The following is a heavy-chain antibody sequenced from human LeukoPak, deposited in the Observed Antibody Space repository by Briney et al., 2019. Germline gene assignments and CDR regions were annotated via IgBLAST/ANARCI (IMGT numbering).Heavy chain of an antibody. V-gene: IGHV4-38-2*01. J-gene: IGHJ4*02. Sequence: KPSETLSLTCAVSGYSISSGYYWGWIRQPPGKGLEWIGSIYHSGSTYYNPSLKSRVTISVDTSKNQFSLKLSSVTAADTAVYYCARGSVLLWFGELSDWGQGTLVTVSS. CDR3: ARGSVLLWFGELSD. CDR1: GYSISSGYY. D-gene: IGHD3-10*01. CDR2: IYHSGST.